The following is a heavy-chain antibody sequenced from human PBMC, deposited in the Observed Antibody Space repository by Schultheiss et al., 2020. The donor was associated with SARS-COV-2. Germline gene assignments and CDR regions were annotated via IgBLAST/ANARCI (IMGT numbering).Heavy chain of an antibody. J-gene: IGHJ6*02. V-gene: IGHV5-51*01. CDR2: IYPGDSDT. CDR3: ARLYTMVRGVTVGQCYYYGIDV. D-gene: IGHD3-10*01. Sequence: GGSLRLSCTGSGYSITSCWDGWVCQMLGKGLGWMGIIYPGDSDTSYSQSFQGQVTISAVKSISTDYQQWSSLKAADAAMYYCARLYTMVRGVTVGQCYYYGIDVWGQGTTVTVSS. CDR1: GYSITSCW.